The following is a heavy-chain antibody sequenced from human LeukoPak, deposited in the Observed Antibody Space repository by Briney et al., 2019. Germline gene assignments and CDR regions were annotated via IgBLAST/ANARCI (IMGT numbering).Heavy chain of an antibody. J-gene: IGHJ4*02. CDR2: IWYDGSNK. Sequence: GGSLRLSCAASGFTFSSYGMHWVRQAPGKGLEWVAVIWYDGSNKYYADSVKGRFTISRDNSKNTLYLQMNSLRAEDTAVYYCARVTDSSGWYWYFDYWGQRTLVTVSS. D-gene: IGHD6-19*01. CDR1: GFTFSSYG. CDR3: ARVTDSSGWYWYFDY. V-gene: IGHV3-33*01.